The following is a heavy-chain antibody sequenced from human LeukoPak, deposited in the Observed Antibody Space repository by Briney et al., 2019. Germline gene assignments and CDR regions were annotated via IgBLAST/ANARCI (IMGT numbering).Heavy chain of an antibody. J-gene: IGHJ5*02. D-gene: IGHD5-12*01. CDR3: AKGYSGYDYYGA. V-gene: IGHV3-23*01. CDR1: GFTFSSYA. CDR2: ITGSGRTT. Sequence: GGSLSLSCAASGFTFSSYAMTWVRQAPGKGLEWVSTITGSGRTTYYADSVKGRFTISRDNSKNTLYLQMNSLRAEDTAVYYCAKGYSGYDYYGAWGQGTLVTVSS.